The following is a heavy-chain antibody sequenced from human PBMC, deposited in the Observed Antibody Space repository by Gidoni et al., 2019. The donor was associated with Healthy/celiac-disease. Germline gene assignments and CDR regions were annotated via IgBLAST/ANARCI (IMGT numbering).Heavy chain of an antibody. J-gene: IGHJ6*02. CDR3: ARELIVVVAADYYYGMDV. CDR2: IIPILGIA. Sequence: QVQLVQSGAEVKKPGSSVKVSCKASGGTFSSYALSWVRQAPGQGLEWMGRIIPILGIANYAQKFQGRVTITADKSTSTAYMELSSLRSEDTAVYYCARELIVVVAADYYYGMDVWGQGTTVTVSS. D-gene: IGHD2-15*01. V-gene: IGHV1-69*04. CDR1: GGTFSSYA.